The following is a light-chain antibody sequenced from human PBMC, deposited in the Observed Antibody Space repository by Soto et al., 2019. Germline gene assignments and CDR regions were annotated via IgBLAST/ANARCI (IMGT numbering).Light chain of an antibody. CDR2: DVS. CDR3: SSYTTGITLYV. CDR1: SSDVGGYNY. V-gene: IGLV2-14*01. Sequence: ALTQPASVSGSPGQSITLSCTGTSSDVGGYNYVSWYQLHPGRAPKLIIYDVSHRPSGISNRFSGSKSGNTASLTISGLQPEDEADYFCSSYTTGITLYVFGPGTKLTVL. J-gene: IGLJ1*01.